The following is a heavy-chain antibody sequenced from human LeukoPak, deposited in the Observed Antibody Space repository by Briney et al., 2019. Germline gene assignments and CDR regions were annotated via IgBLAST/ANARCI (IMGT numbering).Heavy chain of an antibody. CDR1: GGSISSYY. CDR3: ARGVIARRFDY. CDR2: KYYSGST. D-gene: IGHD2-21*01. V-gene: IGHV4-59*01. Sequence: SETLSLTCSVSGGSISSYYWTWIRQPPGKGLEWIGYKYYSGSTNYNPSLKSRVTISVDTSKNQFSLKLSSVTAADTAVYYCARGVIARRFDYWGQGTLVTVSS. J-gene: IGHJ4*02.